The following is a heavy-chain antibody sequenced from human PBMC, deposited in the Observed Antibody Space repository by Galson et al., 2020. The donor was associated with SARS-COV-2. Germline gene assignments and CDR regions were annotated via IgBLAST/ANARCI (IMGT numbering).Heavy chain of an antibody. Sequence: KMSGPTLVKPTQTLTLTCTFSGFSLSTSGVGVGWIRQPPGKALEWLALIYWDDDKRYSPSLKSRLTITKDTSKNQVVLTMTNMDPVDTATYYCAHSPYPDDSSSSGAFDIWGQGKMVTVSS. CDR1: GFSLSTSGVG. J-gene: IGHJ3*02. CDR3: AHSPYPDDSSSSGAFDI. CDR2: IYWDDDK. D-gene: IGHD6-13*01. V-gene: IGHV2-5*02.